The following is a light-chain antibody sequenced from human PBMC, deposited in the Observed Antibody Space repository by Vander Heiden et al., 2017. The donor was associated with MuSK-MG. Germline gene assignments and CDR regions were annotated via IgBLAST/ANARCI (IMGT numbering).Light chain of an antibody. CDR1: QDISGC. Sequence: DIRMNPSPSSLSASVGDRVTITCRASQDISGCLNWYQQKPGTAPKVLIYKVSSLQSGVPSRFSGSGSGTDFTLTISSLQPEDFATYYCQQSLITPLTFGGGTKVDIK. CDR2: KVS. CDR3: QQSLITPLT. V-gene: IGKV1-39*01. J-gene: IGKJ4*01.